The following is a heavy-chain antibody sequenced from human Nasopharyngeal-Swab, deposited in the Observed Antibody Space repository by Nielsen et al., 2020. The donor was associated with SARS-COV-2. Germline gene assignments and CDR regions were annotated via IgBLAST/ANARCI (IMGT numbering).Heavy chain of an antibody. CDR3: ARGNGAFDY. Sequence: SETLSLTCAVSGGSFSGYYWSWIRQPPGKGLEWIGEINHSGSTNYNPSLKSRVTISVDTSKNQFSLELSSVTAADTAVYYCARGNGAFDYWGQGTLVTVSS. J-gene: IGHJ4*02. CDR2: INHSGST. CDR1: GGSFSGYY. D-gene: IGHD4-17*01. V-gene: IGHV4-34*01.